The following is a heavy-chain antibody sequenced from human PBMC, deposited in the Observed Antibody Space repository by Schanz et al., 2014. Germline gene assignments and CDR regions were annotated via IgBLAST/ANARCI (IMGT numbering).Heavy chain of an antibody. V-gene: IGHV1-2*02. CDR1: GYTFTGYY. Sequence: VQLVQSGAEVKKPGASVKVSCKASGYTFTGYYMHWVRQAPGQGLEWMGRIHPNSGGTNYAQKFQGGVTMTTETSTSTAYMELRSLRSDDTAVYYCARGVGAAAYWGQGTLVTVSS. CDR3: ARGVGAAAY. CDR2: IHPNSGGT. J-gene: IGHJ4*02. D-gene: IGHD2-15*01.